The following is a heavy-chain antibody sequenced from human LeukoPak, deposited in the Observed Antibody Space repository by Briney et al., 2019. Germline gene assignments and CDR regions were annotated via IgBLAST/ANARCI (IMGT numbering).Heavy chain of an antibody. V-gene: IGHV3-30-3*01. CDR1: GFTFSSYA. Sequence: GRSLRLSCAASGFTFSSYAMHWVRQAPGKGLEWVAVISYDGSNKYYADSVKGRFTISRDNSKNTLYLQMNSLRAEDTAVYYCARNRAVVTVYRFDPWGQGTLVTVSS. CDR3: ARNRAVVTVYRFDP. D-gene: IGHD2-21*02. CDR2: ISYDGSNK. J-gene: IGHJ5*02.